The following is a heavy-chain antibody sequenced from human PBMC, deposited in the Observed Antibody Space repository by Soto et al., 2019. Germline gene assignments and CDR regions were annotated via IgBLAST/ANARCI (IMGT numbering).Heavy chain of an antibody. V-gene: IGHV1-58*01. CDR2: IVVGSGNT. J-gene: IGHJ4*02. CDR3: AAGRQPHLEFDY. CDR1: GFTFTSSA. Sequence: SVKVSCKASGFTFTSSAVQWVRQARGQRLEWIGWIVVGSGNTNYAQKFQERVTITRDMSTSTAYMELSSLRSEDTAVYYCAAGRQPHLEFDYWGQGTLVTVSS. D-gene: IGHD3-3*01.